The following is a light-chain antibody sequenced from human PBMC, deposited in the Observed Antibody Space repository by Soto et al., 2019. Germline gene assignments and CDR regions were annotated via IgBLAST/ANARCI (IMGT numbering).Light chain of an antibody. CDR1: QGISNF. V-gene: IGKV1-16*01. Sequence: DIQMTQSPSSLSASIGDRVTITCRASQGISNFLGWFQQKPGKAPKPLIYAATRLQSGVPSRISGSGSGTEFLLALTSLQPDDFATYYCQQYHTYPPTFGPGTTVD. CDR2: AAT. J-gene: IGKJ3*01. CDR3: QQYHTYPPT.